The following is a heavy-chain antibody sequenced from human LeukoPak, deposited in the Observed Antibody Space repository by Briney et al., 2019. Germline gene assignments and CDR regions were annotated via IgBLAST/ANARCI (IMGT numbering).Heavy chain of an antibody. J-gene: IGHJ6*02. D-gene: IGHD6-6*01. Sequence: GGSLRLSCAASGVTFSSYNMNWVRQAPGKGLEWVSTITSTSTNIAYADSVKGRFTISRDNADNSLYLQMNSLRGDDTAVYYCAKERPHGMDVWGQGTLVTVSS. CDR1: GVTFSSYN. CDR2: ITSTSTNI. CDR3: AKERPHGMDV. V-gene: IGHV3-21*01.